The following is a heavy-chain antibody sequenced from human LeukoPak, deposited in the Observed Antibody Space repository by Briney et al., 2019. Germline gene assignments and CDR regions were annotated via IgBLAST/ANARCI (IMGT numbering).Heavy chain of an antibody. CDR2: FGTRSTSI. D-gene: IGHD2-15*01. Sequence: GGSLRLSCTASGFTFSGYSMNWIRQAPGKGLEWVSSFGTRSTSIYHAGSVKGRFAISRDNAKNSLYLQMNNLRTEDTAVYYCASGDDCSGGTCYKNSWFDPWGQGTLVTVSS. CDR1: GFTFSGYS. J-gene: IGHJ5*02. V-gene: IGHV3-21*01. CDR3: ASGDDCSGGTCYKNSWFDP.